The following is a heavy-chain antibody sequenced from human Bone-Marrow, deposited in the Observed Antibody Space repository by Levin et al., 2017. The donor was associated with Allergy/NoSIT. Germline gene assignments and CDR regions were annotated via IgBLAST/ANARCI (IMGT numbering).Heavy chain of an antibody. V-gene: IGHV1-24*01. Sequence: ASVKVSCKIFGYTLIDLSIHWVRQAPGRGLEWMGTFDPEHNETVYAQQFQGRVTMTEATSIDTAYMELTSLRSEDTATYYCATVWHWGQGTLVTVSS. J-gene: IGHJ4*02. CDR1: GYTLIDLS. CDR2: FDPEHNET. D-gene: IGHD2-21*01. CDR3: ATVWH.